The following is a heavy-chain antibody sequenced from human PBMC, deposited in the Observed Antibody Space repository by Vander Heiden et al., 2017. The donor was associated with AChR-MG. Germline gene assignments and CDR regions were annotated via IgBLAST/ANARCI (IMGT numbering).Heavy chain of an antibody. CDR1: GFTVSSNY. CDR3: AKWSDGVALDP. CDR2: IYSGGST. V-gene: IGHV3-66*01. J-gene: IGHJ5*02. Sequence: EGQLVESGGGLGQPGGSLRPSWPAPGFTVSSNYTCWVHPAPGGGVGWVSVIYSGGSTYYADFVKGRFTISRDNSKNTLYLQMNGLSAEDTAVYYCAKWSDGVALDPWGQGTLVTVSS. D-gene: IGHD2-8*01.